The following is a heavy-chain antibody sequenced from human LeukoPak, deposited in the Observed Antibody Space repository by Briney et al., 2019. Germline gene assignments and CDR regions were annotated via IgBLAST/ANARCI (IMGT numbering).Heavy chain of an antibody. CDR3: AKFAATHAFDI. D-gene: IGHD1-26*01. CDR1: GFTFSSYA. J-gene: IGHJ3*02. V-gene: IGHV3-30*18. Sequence: GGSLRLSCAASGFTFSSYAMSWVRQAPGKGLEWVAVISYDGSNKYYADSVKGRFTISRDNSKNTLYLQMNSLRAEDTAVYYCAKFAATHAFDIWGQGTMVTVSS. CDR2: ISYDGSNK.